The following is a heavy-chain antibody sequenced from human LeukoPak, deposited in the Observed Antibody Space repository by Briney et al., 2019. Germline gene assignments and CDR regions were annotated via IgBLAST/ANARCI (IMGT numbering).Heavy chain of an antibody. V-gene: IGHV4-34*01. CDR2: INHSGST. CDR3: ATLGEYYDSSGYYYN. D-gene: IGHD3-22*01. Sequence: SESLSLTCAVYGGSFSAYHWSWIRQPPWKGLEWIAEINHSGSTYYNPSLKSRVTISVDSSKNQFSLKLTSVTAADTAVYYCATLGEYYDSSGYYYNWGQGTLVTVSS. CDR1: GGSFSAYH. J-gene: IGHJ4*02.